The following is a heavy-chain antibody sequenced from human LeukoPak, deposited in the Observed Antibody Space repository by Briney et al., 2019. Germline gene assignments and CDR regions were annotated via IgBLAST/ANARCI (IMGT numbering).Heavy chain of an antibody. CDR2: IKQDGGEK. CDR3: ARVQRYCSGGSCYADLIDY. CDR1: GFTFSSYW. J-gene: IGHJ4*02. D-gene: IGHD2-15*01. Sequence: GGSLRLSCAASGFTFSSYWMSWVRQAPGKGLEWVANIKQDGGEKYYVDSVKGRFTISRDNAKNSLYLQMNSLRAEDTGVYYCARVQRYCSGGSCYADLIDYWGQGTLVTVSS. V-gene: IGHV3-7*01.